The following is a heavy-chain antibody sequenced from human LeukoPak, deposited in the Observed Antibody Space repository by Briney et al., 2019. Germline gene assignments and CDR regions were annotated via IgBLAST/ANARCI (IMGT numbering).Heavy chain of an antibody. J-gene: IGHJ2*01. CDR1: GFTFSSYS. Sequence: GGSLRLSCAASGFTFSSYSMNWVRQAPGKGLEWVSSISSSSSYIYYADSVKGRFTISRDNAKNSLYLQMNSLRAEDTAVYYCASAGGSSGWDYWYFDLWGRGTLVTVSS. D-gene: IGHD6-19*01. CDR3: ASAGGSSGWDYWYFDL. V-gene: IGHV3-21*01. CDR2: ISSSSSYI.